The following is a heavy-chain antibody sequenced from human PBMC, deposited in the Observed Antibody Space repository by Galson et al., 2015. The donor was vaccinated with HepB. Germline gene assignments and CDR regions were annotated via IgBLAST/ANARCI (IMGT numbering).Heavy chain of an antibody. V-gene: IGHV3-30*04. CDR1: GFTFSSYA. CDR3: ANGITYDFWSARIL. D-gene: IGHD3-3*01. Sequence: SLRLSCAASGFTFSSYAMHWVRQAPGKGLEWVAVISYDGSNKYYADSVKGRFTISRDNSKNTLYLQMNSLRAEDTAVYYCANGITYDFWSARILWGQGTLVTVAS. CDR2: ISYDGSNK. J-gene: IGHJ4*02.